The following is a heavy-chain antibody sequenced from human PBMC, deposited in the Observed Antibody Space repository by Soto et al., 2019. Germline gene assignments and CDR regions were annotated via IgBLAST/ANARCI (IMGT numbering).Heavy chain of an antibody. CDR3: ASKSGSYRFDY. J-gene: IGHJ4*02. D-gene: IGHD1-26*01. CDR1: VFTFSIYA. V-gene: IGHV3-30-3*01. CDR2: ISYDGSNK. Sequence: RGSLRLSCASSVFTFSIYAMDWVRQAPGKGLEWVAVISYDGSNKYYADSVNGRFTISIDNSKNTLYLQMNSLRAEDTAVYYCASKSGSYRFDYWGQGTLVTVSS.